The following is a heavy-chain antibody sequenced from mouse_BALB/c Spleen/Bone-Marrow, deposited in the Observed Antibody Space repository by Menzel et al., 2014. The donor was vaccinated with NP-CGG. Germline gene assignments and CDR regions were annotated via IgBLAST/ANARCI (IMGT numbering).Heavy chain of an antibody. D-gene: IGHD4-1*01. CDR1: GFTFSSYA. J-gene: IGHJ1*01. Sequence: EVKVEESGGGLVNPGGSLKLSCAASGFTFSSYAMSWVRQSPEKRLEWVAEISSGGSYTYYPDTVTGRFTISRDNAKNTLYLEMSSLRSEDTAMYYCASKTGTGYWYFDVWGAGTTVTVSS. V-gene: IGHV5-9-4*01. CDR2: ISSGGSYT. CDR3: ASKTGTGYWYFDV.